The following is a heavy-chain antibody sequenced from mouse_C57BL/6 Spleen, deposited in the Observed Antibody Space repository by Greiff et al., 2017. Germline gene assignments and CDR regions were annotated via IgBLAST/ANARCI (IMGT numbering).Heavy chain of an antibody. Sequence: QVQLQQPGAELVMPGASVKLSCKASGYTFTSYWMHWVKQRPGQGLEWIGEIDPSDSYTNYNQKFKGKSTLTVDKSSSTAYMQLSSLTSEDSAAYYCARESYYYGSRPGAYWGQGTLVTVSA. CDR2: IDPSDSYT. CDR3: ARESYYYGSRPGAY. CDR1: GYTFTSYW. D-gene: IGHD1-1*01. V-gene: IGHV1-69*01. J-gene: IGHJ3*01.